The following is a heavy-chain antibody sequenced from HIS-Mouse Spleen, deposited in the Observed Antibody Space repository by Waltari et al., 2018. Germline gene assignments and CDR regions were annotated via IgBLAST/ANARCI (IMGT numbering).Heavy chain of an antibody. D-gene: IGHD6-13*01. CDR3: AREIPYSSSWYDWYFDL. Sequence: QLQLQESGPGLVKPSETLSLTCSVSGGSISSSGYYLGWIRPPPGKGLEWIGSIYYSGSTYYNPSLKSRVTISVDTSKNQFSLKLSSVTAADTAVYYCAREIPYSSSWYDWYFDLWGRGTLVTVSS. CDR2: IYYSGST. J-gene: IGHJ2*01. V-gene: IGHV4-39*07. CDR1: GGSISSSGYY.